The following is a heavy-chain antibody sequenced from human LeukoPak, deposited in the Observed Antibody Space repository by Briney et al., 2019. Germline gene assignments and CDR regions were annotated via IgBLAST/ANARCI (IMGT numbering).Heavy chain of an antibody. CDR2: IYYSGST. V-gene: IGHV4-59*01. Sequence: PSETLSLTCTVSGGSISSYYWSWIRQPPGKGLEWIGDIYYSGSTNYNPSLKSRVTISVDTSKNQFSLKLSSVTAADTAVYYCARDLKRYGMDVWGQGTTVTVYS. CDR1: GGSISSYY. CDR3: ARDLKRYGMDV. J-gene: IGHJ6*02.